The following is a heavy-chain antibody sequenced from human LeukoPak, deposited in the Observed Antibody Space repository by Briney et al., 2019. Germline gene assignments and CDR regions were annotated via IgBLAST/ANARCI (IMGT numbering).Heavy chain of an antibody. J-gene: IGHJ4*02. CDR3: ARYDSSGYYPDY. V-gene: IGHV1-46*01. CDR2: INPSGGST. CDR1: GYTFTSYY. D-gene: IGHD3-22*01. Sequence: GASVKVSCKASGYTFTSYYTHWVRQAPGQGLEWMGIINPSGGSTNYAQKFQGRVTMTRDMSTSTVYMELSSLRSEDTAVYYCARYDSSGYYPDYWGQGTLVTVSS.